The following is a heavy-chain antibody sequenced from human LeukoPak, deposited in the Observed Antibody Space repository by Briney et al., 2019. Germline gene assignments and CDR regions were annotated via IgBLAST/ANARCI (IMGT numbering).Heavy chain of an antibody. V-gene: IGHV1-3*01. CDR3: ARGRPLWFGELSY. CDR2: INAGNGNT. D-gene: IGHD3-10*01. CDR1: GYTFTSYA. Sequence: ASVKVSCKASGYTFTSYAMHWVRQAPGQRLEWMGWINAGNGNTKYSQKFQGRVTITRDTSASTAYMELCSLRSEDTAVYYCARGRPLWFGELSYWGQGTLVTVSS. J-gene: IGHJ4*02.